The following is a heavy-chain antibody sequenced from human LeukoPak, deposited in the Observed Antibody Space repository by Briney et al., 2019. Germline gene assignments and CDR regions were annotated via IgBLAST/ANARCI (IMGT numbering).Heavy chain of an antibody. CDR2: IYTSGST. D-gene: IGHD6-19*01. Sequence: SETLSLTCTVSGGSISSYYWSWIRQPAGKGLEWIGRIYTSGSTNYNPSLKSRVTMSVDTSKNQFSLKLSSVTAADTAVYYCASGGGGQWLVLGGFDYWGQGTLVTVSS. CDR3: ASGGGGQWLVLGGFDY. V-gene: IGHV4-4*07. CDR1: GGSISSYY. J-gene: IGHJ4*02.